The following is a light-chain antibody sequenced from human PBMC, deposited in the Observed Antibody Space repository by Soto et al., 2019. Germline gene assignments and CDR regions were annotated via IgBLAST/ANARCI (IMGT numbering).Light chain of an antibody. CDR3: SSYTTSGSLV. CDR1: SSDVGGYNY. V-gene: IGLV2-14*01. Sequence: QSALTQPASVSGSPGQSITISCTGTSSDVGGYNYVSWYQQHPGKAPNLMIYDDSNRPSGVSNRFSGSKSGNTASLTISGLQAEDEADYYCSSYTTSGSLVFGGGTKLTVL. CDR2: DDS. J-gene: IGLJ2*01.